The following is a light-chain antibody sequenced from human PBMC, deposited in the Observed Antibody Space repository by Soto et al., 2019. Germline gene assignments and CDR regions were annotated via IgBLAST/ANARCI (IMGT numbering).Light chain of an antibody. CDR2: DAS. CDR1: QGISNH. J-gene: IGKJ4*01. CDR3: QQVNVYPST. Sequence: IQLTQSPSSLSASVGDRVTITCRASQGISNHLGWYQHKPGKAPELLIYDASTLHTGVPSRFSGGGSGTDFTLTITSLQPEDFATYYCQQVNVYPSTFGEGTKVEIK. V-gene: IGKV1-9*01.